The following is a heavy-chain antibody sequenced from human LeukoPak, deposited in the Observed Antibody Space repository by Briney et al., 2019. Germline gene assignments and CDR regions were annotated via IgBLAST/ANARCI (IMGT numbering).Heavy chain of an antibody. V-gene: IGHV3-23*01. J-gene: IGHJ5*02. Sequence: GGSLRLSCVASGSTFSTYAMSWVRQAPGKGLEWVSDINGSGGSTHYADSVKGRFTISRDNAKNTLYLQMNNLKFEDTAVYYCAKGGGLRFDPWGQGTLVTVSS. CDR2: INGSGGST. CDR3: AKGGGLRFDP. CDR1: GSTFSTYA.